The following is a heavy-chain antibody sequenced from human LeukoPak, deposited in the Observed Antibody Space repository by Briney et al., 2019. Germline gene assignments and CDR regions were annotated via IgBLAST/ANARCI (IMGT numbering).Heavy chain of an antibody. J-gene: IGHJ4*02. CDR2: ISYEAKNK. Sequence: GGSLRLSCAASQFTFSDYAMHWVRQAPGKGLEWVAVISYEAKNKYYADSVKGRFTISRDDSKNTLFLQMNSLRAEDTAVYYCAREQWEPHSWGQGTLVTVSS. V-gene: IGHV3-30*14. CDR3: AREQWEPHS. CDR1: QFTFSDYA. D-gene: IGHD1-26*01.